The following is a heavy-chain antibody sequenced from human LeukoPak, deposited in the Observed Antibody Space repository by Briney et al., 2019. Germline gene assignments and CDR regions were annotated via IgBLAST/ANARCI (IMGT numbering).Heavy chain of an antibody. Sequence: GGSLRLSCEASGFLFEDYYMYWVRQAPGKGLEWVAVISYDGSSKYYADSVKGRFTISRDNSKNTLYLQMNSLRAEDTAVYYCAGISRGYSHAFDPWGQGTLVTVSS. CDR3: AGISRGYSHAFDP. D-gene: IGHD5-12*01. V-gene: IGHV3-30*19. CDR1: GFLFEDYY. J-gene: IGHJ5*02. CDR2: ISYDGSSK.